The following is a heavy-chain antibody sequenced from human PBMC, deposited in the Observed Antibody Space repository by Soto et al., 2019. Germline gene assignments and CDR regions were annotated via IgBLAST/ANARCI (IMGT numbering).Heavy chain of an antibody. Sequence: ASVKVSCKASGYTFTSYGISWVRQAPGQGLEWMGWISAYNGNTNYAQKLQGRVTMTTDTSTSTAYMELRSLRSDDTAVYYCARVFFCGGGSCYYHDYYGMDVGGKGTTVTVSS. CDR2: ISAYNGNT. CDR1: GYTFTSYG. V-gene: IGHV1-18*01. D-gene: IGHD2-15*01. CDR3: ARVFFCGGGSCYYHDYYGMDV. J-gene: IGHJ6*04.